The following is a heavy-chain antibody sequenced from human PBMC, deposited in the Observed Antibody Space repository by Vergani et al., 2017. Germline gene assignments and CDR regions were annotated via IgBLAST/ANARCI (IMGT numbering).Heavy chain of an antibody. D-gene: IGHD2-15*01. Sequence: QVQLQQWGGGLLKPSEPLSLTCVVNGGSFTSYHWTWIRQSPGEGLEWVGDIDHTGRPYYNPSLKSRLTMSVDKSRNQFSLTLNSVTATDTAVYFCARGSCLGGSCYKPLFDYWGQGILVTVSS. J-gene: IGHJ4*02. V-gene: IGHV4-34*01. CDR1: GGSFTSYH. CDR3: ARGSCLGGSCYKPLFDY. CDR2: IDHTGRP.